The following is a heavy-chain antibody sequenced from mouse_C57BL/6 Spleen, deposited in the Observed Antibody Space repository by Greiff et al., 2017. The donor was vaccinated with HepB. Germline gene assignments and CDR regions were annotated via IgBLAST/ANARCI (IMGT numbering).Heavy chain of an antibody. D-gene: IGHD1-1*01. V-gene: IGHV14-4*01. Sequence: EVKLQESGAELVRPGASVKLSRTASGFNIKDDYMHWVKQRPEQGLEWIGWIDPENGDTEYASKFQGKATITADTSSNTAYLQLSSLTSEDTAVYYCTPLITTVVATDYWGQGTTLTVSS. CDR2: IDPENGDT. CDR1: GFNIKDDY. CDR3: TPLITTVVATDY. J-gene: IGHJ2*01.